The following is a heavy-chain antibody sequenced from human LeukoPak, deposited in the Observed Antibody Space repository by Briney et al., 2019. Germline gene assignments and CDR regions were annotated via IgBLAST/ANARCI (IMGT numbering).Heavy chain of an antibody. CDR1: GYTFTRYH. Sequence: ASVKVSCKASGYTFTRYHIHWVRQAPGQGLEWMGVINPSGGPATYAQKFQGRVTMTRDTSISTAYMELSRLRSDDTAVYYCARDYCSGGSCLEFFDYWGQGTLVTVSS. CDR2: INPSGGPA. V-gene: IGHV1-2*02. CDR3: ARDYCSGGSCLEFFDY. J-gene: IGHJ4*02. D-gene: IGHD2-15*01.